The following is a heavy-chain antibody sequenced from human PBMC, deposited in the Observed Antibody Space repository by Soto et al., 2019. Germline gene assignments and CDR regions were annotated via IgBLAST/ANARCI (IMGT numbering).Heavy chain of an antibody. V-gene: IGHV3-7*01. D-gene: IGHD3-16*01. CDR1: GFSFSDSW. Sequence: VGSLRLSCAASGFSFSDSWMDWVRQAPGKGPEWVANIKEDGSEKNYVDSVRGRFTISRDNAKNSLYLQMNSLRAEDTAVYYCASLGRHGWGQGTTVTVSS. CDR3: ASLGRHG. CDR2: IKEDGSEK. J-gene: IGHJ6*02.